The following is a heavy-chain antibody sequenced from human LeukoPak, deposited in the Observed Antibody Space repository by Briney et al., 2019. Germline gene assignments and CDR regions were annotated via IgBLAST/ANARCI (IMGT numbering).Heavy chain of an antibody. J-gene: IGHJ3*02. Sequence: GGSLRLSCAASGFTFSSYSMNWVRQAPGKGLEWVANINGDGTEKYYVDSVKGRFTISRDNAKNTLYLQMNSLRAEDTAVYYCAKEGDAFDIWGQGTMVTVSS. CDR3: AKEGDAFDI. CDR1: GFTFSSYS. V-gene: IGHV3-7*01. CDR2: INGDGTEK.